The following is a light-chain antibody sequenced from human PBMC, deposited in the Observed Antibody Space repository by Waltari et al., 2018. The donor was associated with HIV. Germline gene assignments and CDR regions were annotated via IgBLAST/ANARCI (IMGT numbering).Light chain of an antibody. CDR1: SYNFGSNT. Sequence: QSVLTQPPSASGTPAQSVTIPCSGSSYNFGSNTLTCYQQFPGTAPKLLIYINSQRPSGVPDRFSGSKSGTSASLAISGLQSEDEDVYYCAAWDDSLDGWVFGGGTNLTVL. CDR3: AAWDDSLDGWV. J-gene: IGLJ3*02. CDR2: INS. V-gene: IGLV1-44*01.